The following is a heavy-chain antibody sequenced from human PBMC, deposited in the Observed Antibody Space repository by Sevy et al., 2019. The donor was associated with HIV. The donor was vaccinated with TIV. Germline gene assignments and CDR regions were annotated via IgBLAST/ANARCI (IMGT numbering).Heavy chain of an antibody. CDR1: GFTFSSYS. J-gene: IGHJ4*02. CDR2: ISSSSSYI. D-gene: IGHD3-22*01. CDR3: ARVLYYDSSGYSPPGY. V-gene: IGHV3-21*01. Sequence: GGSLRLSCAASGFTFSSYSMNWVRQAPGKGLEWVSSISSSSSYIYYADSVKGRFTISRDNAKNSLYLQMNSLRAEDTAVYYCARVLYYDSSGYSPPGYWVQGTLVTVSS.